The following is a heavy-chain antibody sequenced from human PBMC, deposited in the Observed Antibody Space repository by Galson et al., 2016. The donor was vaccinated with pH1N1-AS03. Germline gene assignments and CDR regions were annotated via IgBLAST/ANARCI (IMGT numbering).Heavy chain of an antibody. Sequence: TLSLTCTVSGGSITSGHHYWSWIQQPAGKGLEWIGHIHPSGKTNYNPSLKSRVSMSTDTSKNQVSLRLTSVTAADTAVYYCARHVCLTGVECLYGHFDLWGRGTTVTVSS. CDR2: IHPSGKT. D-gene: IGHD3-9*01. CDR1: GGSITSGHHY. V-gene: IGHV4-61*09. J-gene: IGHJ2*01. CDR3: ARHVCLTGVECLYGHFDL.